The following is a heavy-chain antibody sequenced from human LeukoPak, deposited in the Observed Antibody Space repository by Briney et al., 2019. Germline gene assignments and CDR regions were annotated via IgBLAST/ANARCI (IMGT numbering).Heavy chain of an antibody. Sequence: SQTLSLTCTVSGGSISSGGYCWSWIRQPPGKGLEWIGYIYHSGSTYYNPSLKSRVTISVDRSKNQFSLKLSSVTAADTAVYYCASFDSSGLLGAFDIWGQGTMVTVSS. D-gene: IGHD3-22*01. CDR2: IYHSGST. V-gene: IGHV4-30-2*01. J-gene: IGHJ3*02. CDR1: GGSISSGGYC. CDR3: ASFDSSGLLGAFDI.